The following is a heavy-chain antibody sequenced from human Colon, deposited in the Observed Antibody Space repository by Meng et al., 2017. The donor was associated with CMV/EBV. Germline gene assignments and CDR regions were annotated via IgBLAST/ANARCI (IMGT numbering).Heavy chain of an antibody. CDR2: TDPDGKTT. Sequence: WAASGFSFSTYWVHGVRQAPGKGLGWVSHTDPDGKTTNYADSVMGRFTISRDNAKKTLYLQMNSLRAEDTAVYYCARESDILTGGLDYWGQGTLVTVSS. CDR1: GFSFSTYW. CDR3: ARESDILTGGLDY. V-gene: IGHV3-74*01. D-gene: IGHD3-9*01. J-gene: IGHJ4*02.